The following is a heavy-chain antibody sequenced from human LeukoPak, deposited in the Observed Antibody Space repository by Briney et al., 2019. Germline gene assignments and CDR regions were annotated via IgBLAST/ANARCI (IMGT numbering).Heavy chain of an antibody. V-gene: IGHV1-3*01. CDR2: INAGNGNT. D-gene: IGHD3-3*01. CDR1: GYTFTSYA. CDR3: ATDSDFWSGYYPD. J-gene: IGHJ4*02. Sequence: GASVKVSCKASGYTFTSYAMHWVRQAPGQRLEWMGWINAGNGNTKYSQKFQGRVTITRDTSASTAYMELSSLRSEDTAVYYCATDSDFWSGYYPDWGQGTLVTVSS.